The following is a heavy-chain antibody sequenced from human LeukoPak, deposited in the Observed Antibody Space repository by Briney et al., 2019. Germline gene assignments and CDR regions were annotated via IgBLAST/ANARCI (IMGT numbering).Heavy chain of an antibody. CDR3: AKGDTAMVFFDY. J-gene: IGHJ4*02. CDR2: IKQDGSEK. V-gene: IGHV3-7*03. CDR1: GFTFSSYW. D-gene: IGHD5-18*01. Sequence: GGSLRLSCAASGFTFSSYWMSWVRQAPGKGLEWVANIKQDGSEKYYVDSVKGRFTISRDNAKNTLYLQMNSLRAEDTAVYYCAKGDTAMVFFDYWGQGTLVTVSS.